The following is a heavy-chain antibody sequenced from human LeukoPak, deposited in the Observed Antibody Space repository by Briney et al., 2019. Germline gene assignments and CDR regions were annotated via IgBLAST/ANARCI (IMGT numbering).Heavy chain of an antibody. CDR3: AKDRRWREMATPLDY. V-gene: IGHV3-30*18. CDR1: GFTFSSYG. D-gene: IGHD5-24*01. J-gene: IGHJ4*02. Sequence: GGSLRLSCAAPGFTFSSYGMHWVRQAPGKGLEWVAVISYDGSNKYYADSVKGRFTISRDNSKNTLYLQMNSLRAEDTAVYYCAKDRRWREMATPLDYWGQGTLVTVSS. CDR2: ISYDGSNK.